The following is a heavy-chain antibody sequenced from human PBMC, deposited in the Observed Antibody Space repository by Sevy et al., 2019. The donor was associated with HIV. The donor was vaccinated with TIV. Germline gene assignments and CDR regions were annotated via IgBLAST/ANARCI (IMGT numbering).Heavy chain of an antibody. V-gene: IGHV3-48*02. Sequence: GXSLRLXCXAXXXXXXTYSXXXVRQAPXKXLEXFXYISXXXXTIYYADSVKGRFTISRDNAKNSLYLQMNSLRDEDTAVXYCARASGXTXFDXWGQGTLVTVSS. CDR2: ISXXXXTI. CDR3: ARASGXTXFDX. CDR1: XXXXXTYS. J-gene: IGHJ4*02.